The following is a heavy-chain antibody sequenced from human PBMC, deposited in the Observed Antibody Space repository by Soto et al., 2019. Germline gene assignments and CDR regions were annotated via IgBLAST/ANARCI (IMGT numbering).Heavy chain of an antibody. Sequence: EVQLVESGGGLVQPGGSLRLSCVDSGFTFSSDWMSWVRQAPVKGLEWVGNIKQDGSEENYVDSVKGRFTISRDNATNSMYLQMNSLRAEDTAVYYCARIAASGRGWDVWGQGTTVVVSS. CDR2: IKQDGSEE. V-gene: IGHV3-7*01. D-gene: IGHD6-13*01. CDR1: GFTFSSDW. J-gene: IGHJ6*02. CDR3: ARIAASGRGWDV.